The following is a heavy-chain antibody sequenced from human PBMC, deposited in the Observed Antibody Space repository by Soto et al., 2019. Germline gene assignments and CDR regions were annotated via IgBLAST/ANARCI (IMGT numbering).Heavy chain of an antibody. Sequence: EVQLLESGGGLVQPGGSLRLSCAASGFTFSIYAMNWVRQAPGKGLEWVSVISGSGGSTYYADSVKGRFTISRDNSKNTLYLQMNSLRAADTDLYYCARRTVGWYFDLWGRGTLVTVSS. CDR1: GFTFSIYA. D-gene: IGHD1-26*01. V-gene: IGHV3-23*01. CDR3: ARRTVGWYFDL. CDR2: ISGSGGST. J-gene: IGHJ2*01.